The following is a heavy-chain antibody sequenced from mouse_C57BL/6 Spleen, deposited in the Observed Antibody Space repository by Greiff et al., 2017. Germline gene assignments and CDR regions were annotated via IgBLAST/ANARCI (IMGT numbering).Heavy chain of an antibody. Sequence: VKLQQSGAELVRPGTSVKMSCKASGYTFTNYWIGWAKQRPGHGLEWIGDIYPGGGYTNYNEKFKGKATLTADKSSSTAYMQFSSLTSEDSAIYYCAVYYGVTWFAYWGQGALVTVSA. CDR1: GYTFTNYW. CDR3: AVYYGVTWFAY. D-gene: IGHD1-1*01. CDR2: IYPGGGYT. J-gene: IGHJ3*01. V-gene: IGHV1-63*01.